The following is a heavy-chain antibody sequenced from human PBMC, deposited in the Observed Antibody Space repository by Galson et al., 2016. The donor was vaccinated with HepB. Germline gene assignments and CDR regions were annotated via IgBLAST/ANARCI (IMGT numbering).Heavy chain of an antibody. V-gene: IGHV3-53*01. CDR1: GFSVSSNY. D-gene: IGHD2-15*01. CDR3: AGACNGGTCYTRFDY. Sequence: SLRLSCAASGFSVSSNYMSWVRQAPGKGLEWVSIIYSGDRTHYADSVKGRFNISRDASKNTLYLRMNSLTAEDTAIYYCAGACNGGTCYTRFDYWGQGTLFTVSS. J-gene: IGHJ4*02. CDR2: IYSGDRT.